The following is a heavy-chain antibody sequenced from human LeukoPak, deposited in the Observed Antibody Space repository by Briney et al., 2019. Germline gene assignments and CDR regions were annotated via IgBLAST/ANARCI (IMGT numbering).Heavy chain of an antibody. Sequence: GGSLRLSCAASGFAFSSYAMHWVRQAPGKGLEWVAVISYDGSNKYYADSVKGRFTISRDNSKNTLYLQMNSLRAEDTAVYYCARPGEQWLTYFDYWGQGTLVTVSS. J-gene: IGHJ4*02. V-gene: IGHV3-30-3*01. D-gene: IGHD6-19*01. CDR2: ISYDGSNK. CDR3: ARPGEQWLTYFDY. CDR1: GFAFSSYA.